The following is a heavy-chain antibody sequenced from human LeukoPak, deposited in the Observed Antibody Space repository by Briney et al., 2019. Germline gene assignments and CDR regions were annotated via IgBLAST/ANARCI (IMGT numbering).Heavy chain of an antibody. V-gene: IGHV3-11*04. CDR1: GFTFSDYY. Sequence: GGSLRLSCAASGFTFSDYYMTWVRQAPGKGLEWLSYITNRGDTVFYADSVKGRFTVSRDNAKRSLYLQMNSLRDEDTAVYYCASSGSYRFDYWGQGTLVTVSS. J-gene: IGHJ4*02. CDR2: ITNRGDTV. CDR3: ASSGSYRFDY. D-gene: IGHD1-26*01.